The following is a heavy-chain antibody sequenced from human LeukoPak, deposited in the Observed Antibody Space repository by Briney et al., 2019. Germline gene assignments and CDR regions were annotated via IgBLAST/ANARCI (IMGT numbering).Heavy chain of an antibody. CDR2: IKQDGSEK. Sequence: GGSLRLSCAASGFTFSSYGMHWVRQAPGKGLEWVANIKQDGSEKYYVDSVKGRFTISRDNAKNSLYLQMNSLRAEDTAVYYCARERGWPLHYFDYWGQGTLVTVSS. CDR3: ARERGWPLHYFDY. J-gene: IGHJ4*02. CDR1: GFTFSSYG. V-gene: IGHV3-7*04. D-gene: IGHD5-24*01.